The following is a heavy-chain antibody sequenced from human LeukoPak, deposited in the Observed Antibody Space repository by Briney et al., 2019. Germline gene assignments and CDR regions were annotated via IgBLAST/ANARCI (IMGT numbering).Heavy chain of an antibody. CDR2: INPNSGGT. CDR1: GYTFTGYY. J-gene: IGHJ6*03. CDR3: ARVHRAAAGRLYYYYMDV. Sequence: GASVKVSCKASGYTFTGYYMHWGRQDPGQGPEWKGCINPNSGGTNYAQKFQGRVTMTRDTSISTAYMELSRLRSDDTAVYYCARVHRAAAGRLYYYYMDVWGKGTTVTVSS. V-gene: IGHV1-2*02. D-gene: IGHD6-13*01.